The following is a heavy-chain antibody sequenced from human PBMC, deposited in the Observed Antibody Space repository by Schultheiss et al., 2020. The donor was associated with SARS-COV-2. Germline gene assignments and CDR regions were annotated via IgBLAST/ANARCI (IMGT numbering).Heavy chain of an antibody. CDR2: IYHSGST. D-gene: IGHD2-21*01. CDR1: GGSISSGGYS. J-gene: IGHJ3*02. CDR3: ASEAAYCGGDCYGNDAFDI. V-gene: IGHV4-30-2*02. Sequence: SETLSLTCAVSGGSISSGGYSWSWIRQPPGKGLEWIGYIYHSGSTNYNPSLKSRVTISVDTSKNQFSLKLSSVTAADTAVYYCASEAAYCGGDCYGNDAFDIWGQGTMVTVSS.